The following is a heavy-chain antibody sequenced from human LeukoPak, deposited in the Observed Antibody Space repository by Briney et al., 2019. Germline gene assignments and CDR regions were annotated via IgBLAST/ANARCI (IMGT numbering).Heavy chain of an antibody. CDR3: ARAGAVSRYYYYMDV. V-gene: IGHV4-61*02. CDR1: GGSISSGSYY. Sequence: SQTLSLTCTVSGGSISSGSYYWSWIRQPAGKGLEWIGRIYTSGSTNYNPSLKSRVTISVDTSKNQFSLKLSSVTAADTAVYYCARAGAVSRYYYYMDVWGKGTTVTVSS. CDR2: IYTSGST. D-gene: IGHD4-11*01. J-gene: IGHJ6*03.